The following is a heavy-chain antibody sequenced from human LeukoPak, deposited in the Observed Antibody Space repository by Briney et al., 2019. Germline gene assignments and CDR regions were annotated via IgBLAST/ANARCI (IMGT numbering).Heavy chain of an antibody. V-gene: IGHV3-23*01. CDR1: GLTFSTYA. CDR2: VSASGGST. D-gene: IGHD3-22*01. J-gene: IGHJ4*02. CDR3: AKRLSIVDPYFDY. Sequence: GGSLRLSCAASGLTFSTYAMSWVRQAPGKGLEWVSGVSASGGSTNYADSVKGRFTISRDNSKNTLYLQMDSLRAEDTAVYYCAKRLSIVDPYFDYWGQGTLVTVSS.